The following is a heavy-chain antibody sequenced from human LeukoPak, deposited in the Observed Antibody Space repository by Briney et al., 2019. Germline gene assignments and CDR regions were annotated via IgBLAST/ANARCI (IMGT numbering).Heavy chain of an antibody. CDR1: GGSISSYY. CDR2: IYYSGST. CDR3: AGGIPMVRDY. J-gene: IGHJ4*02. D-gene: IGHD3-10*01. V-gene: IGHV4-59*01. Sequence: SETLSLTCTVSGGSISSYYWSWIRQPPGKGLEWIGYIYYSGSTNYNPSLKSRVTISVDTSKNQFSLKLSSVTAADTAVYYCAGGIPMVRDYWGQGTLVTVSS.